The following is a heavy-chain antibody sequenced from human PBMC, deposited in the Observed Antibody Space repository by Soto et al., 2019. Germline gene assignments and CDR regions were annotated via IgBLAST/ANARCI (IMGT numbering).Heavy chain of an antibody. CDR3: AKVLSRIAAAGTQTFDY. D-gene: IGHD6-13*01. CDR1: GFTFDDYA. V-gene: IGHV3-9*01. CDR2: ISWNSGSI. J-gene: IGHJ4*02. Sequence: GGSLRLSCAASGFTFDDYAMHWVRQAPGKGLEWVSGISWNSGSIGYADSVKGRFTISRDNAKNSLYLQMNSLRAEDTALYYCAKVLSRIAAAGTQTFDYWGQGTLVTVSS.